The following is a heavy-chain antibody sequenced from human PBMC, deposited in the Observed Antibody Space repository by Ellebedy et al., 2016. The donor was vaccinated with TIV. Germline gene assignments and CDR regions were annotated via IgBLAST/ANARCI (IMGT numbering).Heavy chain of an antibody. CDR2: ISGSGGST. D-gene: IGHD2-15*01. CDR3: AKDGRYGSGGSCYRGYYFDY. Sequence: GESLKISCAASGFTFSSYAMSWVRQAPGKGLEWVSAISGSGGSTYYADSVKGRFTISRDNSKNTLYLQMNSLRAEDTDVYYCAKDGRYGSGGSCYRGYYFDYWGQGTLVTVSS. J-gene: IGHJ4*02. V-gene: IGHV3-23*01. CDR1: GFTFSSYA.